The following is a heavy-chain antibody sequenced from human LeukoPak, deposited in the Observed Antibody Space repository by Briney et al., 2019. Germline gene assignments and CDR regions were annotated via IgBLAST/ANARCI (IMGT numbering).Heavy chain of an antibody. V-gene: IGHV4-39*01. CDR2: IYDSGST. J-gene: IGHJ4*02. Sequence: MTSETLSLTCTVSGGSISSRSYYWGWVRQPPGKGLEWIGSIYDSGSTYYNPSLKSRATVSADTSKNQFSLKMSSVTAADTAVYYCARGLKYFTSSGRLGFWGQGTLVTVSS. CDR3: ARGLKYFTSSGRLGF. D-gene: IGHD3-22*01. CDR1: GGSISSRSYY.